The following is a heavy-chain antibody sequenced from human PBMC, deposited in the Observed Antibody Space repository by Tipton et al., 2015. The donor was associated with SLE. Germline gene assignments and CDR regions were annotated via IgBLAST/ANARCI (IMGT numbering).Heavy chain of an antibody. CDR1: GDSISSSGFY. D-gene: IGHD5-24*01. V-gene: IGHV4-39*07. J-gene: IGHJ6*02. CDR2: IYSSGST. CDR3: ARDGRDGYNPLGMDV. Sequence: TLSLTCTVSGDSISSSGFYWAWIRQPPGKGLEWVGTIYSSGSTYYNPSLKSRVTVSVDRTKNQFSLKLSSVTAADTAVYYCARDGRDGYNPLGMDVWGQGTTVTVSS.